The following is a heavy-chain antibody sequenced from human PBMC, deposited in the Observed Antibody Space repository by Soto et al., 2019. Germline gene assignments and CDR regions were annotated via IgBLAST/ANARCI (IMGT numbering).Heavy chain of an antibody. J-gene: IGHJ4*02. CDR3: AKEPIRVFGGGFDY. Sequence: GGSLRLSCAASGFTFSSYAMSWVRQAPGKGLEWVSAISGSGGSTYYADSVKGRFPISRDNSKNTRHLQMNSLRAEDTAVYYCAKEPIRVFGGGFDYWGQGTLVTVSS. CDR1: GFTFSSYA. CDR2: ISGSGGST. D-gene: IGHD3-3*01. V-gene: IGHV3-23*01.